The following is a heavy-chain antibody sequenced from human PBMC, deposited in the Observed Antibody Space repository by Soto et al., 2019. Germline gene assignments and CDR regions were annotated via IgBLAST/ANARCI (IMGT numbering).Heavy chain of an antibody. D-gene: IGHD2-21*01. CDR2: IYVTGPV. CDR3: ARLRIATNNYKWFDP. J-gene: IGHJ5*02. V-gene: IGHV4-31*03. Sequence: PSETLSPTCSVSGAALNSGNYYWSWIRQVPGKGLEWIGHIYVTGPVDYNPPLRDRITISQDTSERQFSLNLRLVTAADTAVYYCARLRIATNNYKWFDPWGQGTLVTVS. CDR1: GAALNSGNYY.